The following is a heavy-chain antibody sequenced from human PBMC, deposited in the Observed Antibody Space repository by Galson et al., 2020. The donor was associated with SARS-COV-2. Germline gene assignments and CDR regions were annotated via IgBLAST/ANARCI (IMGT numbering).Heavy chain of an antibody. D-gene: IGHD3-9*01. CDR3: ARHDDWGHDILTGYPY. CDR2: LYPGDSDT. Sequence: HGESLKISCKGSGYSFTRYWIGWVRQMPGKGLEWMGILYPGDSDTRYSPSFQGQVTISADKSISTAYLQWSSLKASDTAMYYCARHDDWGHDILTGYPYWGQGTLVTVSS. CDR1: GYSFTRYW. V-gene: IGHV5-51*01. J-gene: IGHJ4*02.